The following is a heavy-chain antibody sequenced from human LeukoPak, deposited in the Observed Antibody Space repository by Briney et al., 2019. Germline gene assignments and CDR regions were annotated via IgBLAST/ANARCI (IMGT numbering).Heavy chain of an antibody. V-gene: IGHV1-8*01. CDR3: ASAYCGGDCHSANYYYGMDV. J-gene: IGHJ6*02. CDR1: GYTFTSYD. CDR2: MNPNSGNT. Sequence: GASVKASCKASGYTFTSYDINWVRQATGQGLEWMGWMNPNSGNTGYAQKFQGRVTMTRNTSISTAYMELSSLRSEDTAVYYCASAYCGGDCHSANYYYGMDVWGQGPTVTVSS. D-gene: IGHD2-21*02.